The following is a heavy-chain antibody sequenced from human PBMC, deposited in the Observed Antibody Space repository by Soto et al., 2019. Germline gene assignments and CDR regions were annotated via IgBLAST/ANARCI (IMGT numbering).Heavy chain of an antibody. J-gene: IGHJ4*02. D-gene: IGHD3-10*01. CDR1: GFTFSSYG. CDR3: APWFGAFDY. CDR2: ISYDGSNK. Sequence: QVQLVESGGGVVQPGRSLRLSCAASGFTFSSYGMHWVRQAPGKGLEWVAVISYDGSNKYYADSVKGRFTISRDNSKNTLYLQMNSLRAEDTAVYYCAPWFGAFDYCGQRTLVTVSS. V-gene: IGHV3-30*03.